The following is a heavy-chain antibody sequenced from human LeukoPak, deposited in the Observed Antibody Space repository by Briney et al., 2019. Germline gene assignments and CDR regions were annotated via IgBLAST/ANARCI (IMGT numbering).Heavy chain of an antibody. V-gene: IGHV3-21*01. J-gene: IGHJ4*02. D-gene: IGHD1-7*01. CDR1: GFTFSSYS. CDR3: ARESSTGTTRFFDY. CDR2: ISSSSSYI. Sequence: GGSLRLSCAVSGFTFSSYSMNWVRQAPGKGLEWVSSISSSSSYIYYADSVKGRFTISRDNAKNSLYLQMNSLRAEDTAVYYCARESSTGTTRFFDYCGQGTLVTVSS.